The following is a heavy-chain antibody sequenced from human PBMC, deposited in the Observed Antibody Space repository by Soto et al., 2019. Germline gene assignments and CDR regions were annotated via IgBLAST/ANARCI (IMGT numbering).Heavy chain of an antibody. Sequence: ASVKVSCKASGYTFTDSYIHWVRQAPGKGLEWMGWISPSSGATQYAQKFQGWVTVTRDTSTSTVYLDVSRLKSDGSAVYYGARELYDNGPSGLDVWGQGTTVTVSS. CDR2: ISPSSGAT. V-gene: IGHV1-2*04. CDR3: ARELYDNGPSGLDV. J-gene: IGHJ6*02. CDR1: GYTFTDSY. D-gene: IGHD3-22*01.